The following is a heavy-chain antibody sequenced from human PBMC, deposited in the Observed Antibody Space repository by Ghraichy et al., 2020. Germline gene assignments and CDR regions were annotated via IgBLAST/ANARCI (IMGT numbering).Heavy chain of an antibody. V-gene: IGHV2-70*01. CDR1: GFSLSTSGMC. CDR3: ARILNYYDSFGAFDI. Sequence: SGPTLVKPTQTLTLTCTFSGFSLSTSGMCVSWIRQPPGKALEWLALIDWDDDKYYSTSLKTRLTISKDTSKNQVVLTMTNMDPVDTATYYCARILNYYDSFGAFDIWGQGTMVTVSS. CDR2: IDWDDDK. J-gene: IGHJ3*02. D-gene: IGHD3-22*01.